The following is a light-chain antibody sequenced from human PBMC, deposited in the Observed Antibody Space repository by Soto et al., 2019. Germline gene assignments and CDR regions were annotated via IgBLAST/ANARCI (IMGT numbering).Light chain of an antibody. CDR3: QQYNNWLYT. CDR1: QSVSSN. V-gene: IGKV3-15*01. Sequence: EIVMAQTPATLSVSPGERGTLSCRASQSVSSNLAWYQQKPGQAPRLLIFGSSARATGIPARFSGSGSGTEFTLSISSLQSEDFAVYYCQQYNNWLYTFGQGTNLEIK. CDR2: GSS. J-gene: IGKJ2*01.